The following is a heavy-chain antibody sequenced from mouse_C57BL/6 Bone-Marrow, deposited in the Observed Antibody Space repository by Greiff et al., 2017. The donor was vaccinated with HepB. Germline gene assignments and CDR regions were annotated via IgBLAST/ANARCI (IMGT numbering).Heavy chain of an antibody. CDR3: ARGPNYYGSSYLHWYFDV. V-gene: IGHV3-6*01. D-gene: IGHD1-1*01. J-gene: IGHJ1*03. CDR2: ISYDGSN. Sequence: EVQLVESGPGLVKPSQSLSLTCSVTGYSITSGYYWNWIRQFPGNKLEWMGYISYDGSNNYNPSLKNRISITRDTSKNQFFLKLNSVTTEDTATYYCARGPNYYGSSYLHWYFDVWGTGTTVTVSS. CDR1: GYSITSGYY.